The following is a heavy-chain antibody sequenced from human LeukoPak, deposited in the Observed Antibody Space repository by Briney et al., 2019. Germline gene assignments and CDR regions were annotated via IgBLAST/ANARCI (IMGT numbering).Heavy chain of an antibody. CDR2: IRNKVYGETT. J-gene: IGHJ4*02. V-gene: IGHV3-49*03. CDR3: ARGDCNGGSCYLSLTTIDY. CDR1: GFTFGDYD. D-gene: IGHD2-15*01. Sequence: GGSLRLSCTASGFTFGDYDMSWFRQAPGKGLERVGFIRNKVYGETTEYAASVKGRFTISRDNAENSLFLQMNSLRAEDTAVYYCARGDCNGGSCYLSLTTIDYWGQGTLVTVSS.